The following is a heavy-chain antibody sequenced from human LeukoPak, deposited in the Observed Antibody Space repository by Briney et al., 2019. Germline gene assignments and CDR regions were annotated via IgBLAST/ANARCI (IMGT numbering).Heavy chain of an antibody. CDR2: IDTYNGNT. CDR1: GYTFISYG. CDR3: ARNEQYYYYMDV. D-gene: IGHD1-1*01. V-gene: IGHV1-18*01. J-gene: IGHJ6*03. Sequence: ASVKVSCKTSGYTFISYGVTWVRQAPGQGLEWMGWIDTYNGNTNYAQNLQGRVTMTTDTSTSTAYMELSCLRSDDTAVYYCARNEQYYYYMDVWGKGTTVTVSS.